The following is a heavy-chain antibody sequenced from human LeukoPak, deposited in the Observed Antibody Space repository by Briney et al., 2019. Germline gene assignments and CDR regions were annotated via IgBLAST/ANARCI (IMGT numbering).Heavy chain of an antibody. CDR1: GFAFSSCA. D-gene: IGHD3-10*01. Sequence: PGGSLRLSCAASGFAFSSCAMSWVRQAPGKGLEWVSGISGSGGTTHYADSVKGRFTISRDNSKNTLYLQMNSLRAEDTAVYYCAREGSGYFDYWGQGTLVTVSS. CDR2: ISGSGGTT. V-gene: IGHV3-23*01. J-gene: IGHJ4*02. CDR3: AREGSGYFDY.